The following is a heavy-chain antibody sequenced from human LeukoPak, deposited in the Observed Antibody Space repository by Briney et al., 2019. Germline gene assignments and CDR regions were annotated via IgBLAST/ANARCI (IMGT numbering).Heavy chain of an antibody. CDR3: ARVGYTYGPQPFDY. D-gene: IGHD5-18*01. J-gene: IGHJ4*02. CDR2: ISGGGDSA. Sequence: GGSLRLSCATSGFTFSNYAMSWVRQAPGKGLDWVSGISGGGDSAHYADSVKGRFTISRDNSRNTLYLQMNSLRAEDTAVYYCARVGYTYGPQPFDYWGQGTLVTVSS. CDR1: GFTFSNYA. V-gene: IGHV3-23*01.